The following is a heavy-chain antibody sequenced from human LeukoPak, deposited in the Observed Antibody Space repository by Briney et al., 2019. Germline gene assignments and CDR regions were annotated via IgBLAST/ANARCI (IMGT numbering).Heavy chain of an antibody. CDR2: ISYDGSNK. Sequence: GRSLRLSCAASGFTFSSYGMHWVRQAPGKGLEWVAVISYDGSNKYYADSVKGRFTISRDNSKNTLYLQMNSLRAEDTAVYYCAKDFVYGVGYFDYWGQGTLVTVSS. V-gene: IGHV3-30*18. CDR1: GFTFSSYG. CDR3: AKDFVYGVGYFDY. J-gene: IGHJ4*02. D-gene: IGHD3-3*01.